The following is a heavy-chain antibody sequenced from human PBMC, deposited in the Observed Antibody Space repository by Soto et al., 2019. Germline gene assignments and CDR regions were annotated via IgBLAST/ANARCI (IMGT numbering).Heavy chain of an antibody. Sequence: GGSLRLSCAASGFTFSSYGMHWVRQAPGKGLEWVAVISYDGSNKYYADSVKGRFTISRDNSKNTLYLQMNSLRAEDTAVYYCAKVMKWFGELYYYYYGMGVWGQGTTVTVS. V-gene: IGHV3-30*18. CDR2: ISYDGSNK. D-gene: IGHD3-10*01. J-gene: IGHJ6*02. CDR1: GFTFSSYG. CDR3: AKVMKWFGELYYYYYGMGV.